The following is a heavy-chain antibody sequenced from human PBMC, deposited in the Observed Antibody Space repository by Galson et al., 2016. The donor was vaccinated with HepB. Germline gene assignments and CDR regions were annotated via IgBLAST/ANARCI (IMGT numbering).Heavy chain of an antibody. J-gene: IGHJ6*02. CDR3: GRHLLSARLTHYYSGLDM. V-gene: IGHV1-18*01. Sequence: SVKVSCKASGEMLNMFGISWVRQAPGQGLEWTGWISPHSGDTKYGQKFQNRVAMTTDRLTSTVYMEMRNLRHDDTAVYYRGRHLLSARLTHYYSGLDMWGQGTTVTVSS. CDR1: GEMLNMFG. CDR2: ISPHSGDT. D-gene: IGHD3-10*01.